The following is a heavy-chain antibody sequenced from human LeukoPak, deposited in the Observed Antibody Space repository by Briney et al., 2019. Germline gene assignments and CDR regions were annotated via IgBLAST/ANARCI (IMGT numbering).Heavy chain of an antibody. J-gene: IGHJ4*02. CDR2: KWDNGNDK. V-gene: IGHV3-33*01. CDR3: ARHSAYYRFDH. CDR1: GFTVSTTG. D-gene: IGHD3-22*01. Sequence: GGPLRLSCAASGFTVSTTGMQWVSQAPGKGMERAADKWDNGNDKYYADSVKGRFTVSRDNSNNMAYVQMSKLRAEDTAVYYCARHSAYYRFDHWGQGTLVTVSS.